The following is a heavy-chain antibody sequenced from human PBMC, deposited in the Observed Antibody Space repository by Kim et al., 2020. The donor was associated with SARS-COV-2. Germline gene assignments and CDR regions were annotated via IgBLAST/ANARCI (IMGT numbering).Heavy chain of an antibody. CDR2: INPSGGST. D-gene: IGHD1-26*01. V-gene: IGHV1-46*01. CDR3: ARGMGATAYYYYYGMDV. Sequence: ASVKVSCKASGYTFTSYYMHWVRQAPGQGLEWMGIINPSGGSTSYAQKFQGRVTMTRDTSTSTVYMELSSLRSEDTAVYYCARGMGATAYYYYYGMDVWGQGTTVTVSS. CDR1: GYTFTSYY. J-gene: IGHJ6*02.